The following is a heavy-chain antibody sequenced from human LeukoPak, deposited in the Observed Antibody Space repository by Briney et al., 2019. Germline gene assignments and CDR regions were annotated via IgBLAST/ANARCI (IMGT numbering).Heavy chain of an antibody. CDR1: GGSISSESYY. Sequence: SETLSLTCTVSGGSISSESYYWGWIRQPPGKGLEWIGSIYYSGSTYYNPSLKSRVTISVDTSKNQFSLKLSSVTAADTAVYYCAGTYYERMDVWGKGTTVTISS. D-gene: IGHD3-16*01. V-gene: IGHV4-39*01. J-gene: IGHJ6*04. CDR3: AGTYYERMDV. CDR2: IYYSGST.